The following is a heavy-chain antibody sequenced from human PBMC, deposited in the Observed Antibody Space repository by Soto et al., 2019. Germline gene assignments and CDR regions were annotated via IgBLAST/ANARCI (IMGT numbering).Heavy chain of an antibody. V-gene: IGHV3-21*01. CDR3: ARGFDILTGLYFQH. D-gene: IGHD3-9*01. Sequence: GGSLRLSCAASGFTFSSYSMNWVRQAPGKGLEWVSSISSSSRYIYYPDTVKGRFTISRDNAKNTMYLQMSNLREEDTDVYYCARGFDILTGLYFQHWGQGTLVTVSS. CDR2: ISSSSRYI. CDR1: GFTFSSYS. J-gene: IGHJ1*01.